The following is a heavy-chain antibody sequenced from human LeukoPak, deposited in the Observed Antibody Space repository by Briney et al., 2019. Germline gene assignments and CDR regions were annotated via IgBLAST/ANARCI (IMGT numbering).Heavy chain of an antibody. V-gene: IGHV4-39*07. CDR2: IYYSGTT. Sequence: SETLSLTCTVSGGSISSSGYYWGWIRQPPGKGLEWIGSIYYSGTTYYNPSLKSRVTISVDTSKNQFSLKLSSVTAADTAVYYCARVGSSSWYEPFDYWGQGTLVIVSS. CDR1: GGSISSSGYY. D-gene: IGHD6-13*01. CDR3: ARVGSSSWYEPFDY. J-gene: IGHJ4*02.